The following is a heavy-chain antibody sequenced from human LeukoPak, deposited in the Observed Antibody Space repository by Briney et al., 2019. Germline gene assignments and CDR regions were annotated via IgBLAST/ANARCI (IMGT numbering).Heavy chain of an antibody. CDR3: ARELKTSGFDP. J-gene: IGHJ5*02. Sequence: GGSLRLSCAAPGFIFSSYEMNWVRQAPGKGLEWVSYISGSGSRIDYADSVKGRFTLSRDNARNSLFLQMDSLRVEDTALYYCARELKTSGFDPWGQGTLVTVSS. CDR1: GFIFSSYE. CDR2: ISGSGSRI. D-gene: IGHD6-19*01. V-gene: IGHV3-48*03.